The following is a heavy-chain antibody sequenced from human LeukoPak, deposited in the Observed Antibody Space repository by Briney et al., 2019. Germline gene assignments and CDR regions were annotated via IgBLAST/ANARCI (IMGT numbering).Heavy chain of an antibody. J-gene: IGHJ4*02. Sequence: SETLSLTCTVSGGSISSTRYYWGWIRQPPGKGLEWIGSIYYSGNTYYNPSLKSRVTMSVDTSKNQFSLKLTSVTAADTAVYYCARAIAARRRVGWDYFDYWGQGTLVTVSS. CDR2: IYYSGNT. D-gene: IGHD6-6*01. CDR1: GGSISSTRYY. V-gene: IGHV4-39*01. CDR3: ARAIAARRRVGWDYFDY.